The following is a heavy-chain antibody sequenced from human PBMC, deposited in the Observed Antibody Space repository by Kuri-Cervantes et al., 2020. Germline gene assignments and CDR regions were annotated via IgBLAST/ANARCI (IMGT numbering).Heavy chain of an antibody. V-gene: IGHV4-30-2*01. CDR3: ARGDYGDPLDY. Sequence: LRLSCAVSGGSISSGGYSWSWIRQPPGKDLEWIGYIYHSGSTYYNPSLKSRVTISVDRSKNQFSLKLSSVTAADTAVYYCARGDYGDPLDYWGQGTLVTVSS. CDR2: IYHSGST. D-gene: IGHD4-17*01. J-gene: IGHJ4*02. CDR1: GGSISSGGYS.